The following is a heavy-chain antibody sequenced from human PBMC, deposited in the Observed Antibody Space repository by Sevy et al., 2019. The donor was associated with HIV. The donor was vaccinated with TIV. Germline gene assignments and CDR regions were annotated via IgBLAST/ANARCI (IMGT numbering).Heavy chain of an antibody. CDR2: IKQDGSEK. Sequence: GESLKISCAASGFTFSRYWMTWVRQAPGKGLEWVANIKQDGSEKYSVDSVKGRFTISRDNAKNSLYLQMNSLRAEDTALYYCARVRDDSSGFHLDYWGQGTLVIVSS. V-gene: IGHV3-7*01. J-gene: IGHJ4*02. CDR1: GFTFSRYW. D-gene: IGHD3-22*01. CDR3: ARVRDDSSGFHLDY.